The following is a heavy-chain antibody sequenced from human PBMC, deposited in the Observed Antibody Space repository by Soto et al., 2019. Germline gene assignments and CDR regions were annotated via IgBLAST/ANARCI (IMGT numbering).Heavy chain of an antibody. J-gene: IGHJ6*01. CDR2: IYWDDDE. D-gene: IGHD3-10*01. V-gene: IGHV2-5*02. Sequence: ITLKESGPTLVKPTQTLTLTCTFSGFSLNTGGVGVGWVRQPRGKAMEWLALIYWDDDERYRPSLRSRLNTTEDTIKNQVVLKMTNLAPEDTAQFYCGRNGRSYGGDYYSGMAAGAQGATSPVSS. CDR3: GRNGRSYGGDYYSGMAA. CDR1: GFSLNTGGVG.